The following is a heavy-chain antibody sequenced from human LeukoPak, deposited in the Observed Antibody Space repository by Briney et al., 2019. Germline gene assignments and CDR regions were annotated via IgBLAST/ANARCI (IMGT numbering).Heavy chain of an antibody. D-gene: IGHD4-23*01. V-gene: IGHV4-4*07. J-gene: IGHJ4*02. Sequence: PSETRSLTCTVSGGSINSYYWSWIRQPAGKGLEWIGRIYSSGSTNYNPSLKSRVSMSVDTSKNQFSLKLTSVTAADTAVYYCARGGKATVVTMWGQGILVTVSS. CDR1: GGSINSYY. CDR3: ARGGKATVVTM. CDR2: IYSSGST.